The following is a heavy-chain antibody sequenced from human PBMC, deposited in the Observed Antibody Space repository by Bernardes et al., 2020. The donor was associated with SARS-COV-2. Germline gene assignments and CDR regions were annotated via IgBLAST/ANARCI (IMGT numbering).Heavy chain of an antibody. CDR1: GFSLSTSGMC. V-gene: IGHV2-70*01. Sequence: SGPTLVKPTQTLTLTCTFSGFSLSTSGMCVSWIRQPPGKALEWLALIDWDDDKYYSTSLKTRLTISKDTSKNQVVLTMTNMDPVDTATYYCARIHSSGSDRDDAFDIWGQGTMVTVSS. CDR3: ARIHSSGSDRDDAFDI. J-gene: IGHJ3*02. D-gene: IGHD6-19*01. CDR2: IDWDDDK.